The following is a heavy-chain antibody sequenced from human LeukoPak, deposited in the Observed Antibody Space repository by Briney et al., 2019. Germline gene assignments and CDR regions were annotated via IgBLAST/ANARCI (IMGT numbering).Heavy chain of an antibody. D-gene: IGHD2-2*01. CDR2: IDDVGSGT. Sequence: GGSLRLSCAVSGFTLSSNWMHWVRQVPGKGLERVSRIDDVGSGTSYADSVKGRFTISRDDAKNTVYLQMNSLRAEDTAVYYCAKEGIVIVPAAFDYWGQGTLVTVSS. CDR1: GFTLSSNW. V-gene: IGHV3-74*01. J-gene: IGHJ4*02. CDR3: AKEGIVIVPAAFDY.